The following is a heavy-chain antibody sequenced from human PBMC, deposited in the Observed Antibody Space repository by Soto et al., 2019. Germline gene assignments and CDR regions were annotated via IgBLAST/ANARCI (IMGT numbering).Heavy chain of an antibody. CDR2: ISYDGSNK. CDR3: AKGWIQLWLKVHDY. J-gene: IGHJ4*02. D-gene: IGHD5-18*01. V-gene: IGHV3-30*18. CDR1: GFTFSSHG. Sequence: QVQLVESGGGVVQPGRSLRLSCEASGFTFSSHGMHWVRQAPGKGLEWVAVISYDGSNKYYADSVKGRFTISRDNSKNTLYLQMNSLRAEDTAVYYCAKGWIQLWLKVHDYWGQGTLVTVSS.